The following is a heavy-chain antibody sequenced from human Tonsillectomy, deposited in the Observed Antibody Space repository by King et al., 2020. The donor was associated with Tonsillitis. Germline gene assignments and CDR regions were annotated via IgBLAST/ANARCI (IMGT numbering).Heavy chain of an antibody. V-gene: IGHV4-39*01. CDR2: IYYSGST. CDR3: AGLNQYYYYMDV. CDR1: GGSISSSSYY. J-gene: IGHJ6*03. Sequence: VQLQESGPGLVKPSETLSLTCTVSGGSISSSSYYWGWIRQPPGKGLEWIGSIYYSGSTYYNPSLKSRVTISVDTSKNPFSLKLSSVTAADTAVYYCAGLNQYYYYMDVWGKGTTVTVSS.